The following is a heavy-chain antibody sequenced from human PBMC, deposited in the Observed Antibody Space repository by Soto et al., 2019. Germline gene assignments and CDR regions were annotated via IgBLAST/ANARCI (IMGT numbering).Heavy chain of an antibody. CDR2: ISYDGSNK. Sequence: GGSLRLSCAASGFTFSSYGMHWVRQAPGKGLEWVAVISYDGSNKYYADSVKGRFTISRDNSKNTLYLQMNSLRAEDTAVYYCAKDQDRFLEWLLGATFDYWGQGTLVTVSS. CDR1: GFTFSSYG. CDR3: AKDQDRFLEWLLGATFDY. D-gene: IGHD3-3*01. V-gene: IGHV3-30*18. J-gene: IGHJ4*02.